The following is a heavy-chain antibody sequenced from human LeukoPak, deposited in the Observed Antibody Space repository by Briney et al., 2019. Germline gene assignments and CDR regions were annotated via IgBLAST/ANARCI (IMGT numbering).Heavy chain of an antibody. Sequence: PSETLSLTCTVSGDSVSSGNYYWSWIRQHPEKGPEWIGHIHYSGTIYYNPSLLSRATISVDASKNQFSLRLSSVTAADTALYYCAGGNDDSKLHHWGQGTLVTVSS. V-gene: IGHV4-31*03. J-gene: IGHJ1*01. CDR3: AGGNDDSKLHH. CDR2: IHYSGTI. CDR1: GDSVSSGNYY. D-gene: IGHD3-22*01.